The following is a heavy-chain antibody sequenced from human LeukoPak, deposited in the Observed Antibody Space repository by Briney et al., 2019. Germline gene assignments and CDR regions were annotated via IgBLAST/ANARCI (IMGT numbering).Heavy chain of an antibody. CDR2: IYVTGN. V-gene: IGHV4-59*08. J-gene: IGHJ6*03. Sequence: SETLTLTCTVSGGSIGTYYWSWVRQSPGKGLEWIGYIYVTGNRYNPYLHSRVTISVDTSRNQFSLKMSSVTAADTAVYYCARHIGGGIEDMDVWGKGTKVTVSS. D-gene: IGHD3-16*02. CDR3: ARHIGGGIEDMDV. CDR1: GGSIGTYY.